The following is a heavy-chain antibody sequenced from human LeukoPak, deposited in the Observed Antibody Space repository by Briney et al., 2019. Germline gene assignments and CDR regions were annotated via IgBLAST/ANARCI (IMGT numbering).Heavy chain of an antibody. CDR3: ARGPKATVTRRDAFDI. J-gene: IGHJ3*02. CDR2: INHSGST. CDR1: GGSISSGDYY. V-gene: IGHV4-39*07. Sequence: SETLSLTCTVSGGSISSGDYYWSWIRQPPGKGLEWIVEINHSGSTNYNPSLKSRITISVDTSKNQFSLKLSSVTAADTAVYYCARGPKATVTRRDAFDIWGQGTMVTVSS. D-gene: IGHD4-17*01.